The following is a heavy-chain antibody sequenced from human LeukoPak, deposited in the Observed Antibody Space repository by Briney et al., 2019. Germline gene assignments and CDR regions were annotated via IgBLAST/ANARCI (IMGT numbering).Heavy chain of an antibody. CDR1: GFTFSSYS. D-gene: IGHD3-22*01. CDR2: ISSSSSYI. CDR3: ARHYYDSSGYYYFSDY. V-gene: IGHV3-21*01. Sequence: PGGSLRLSCAASGFTFSSYSMNWVRQAPGKGLEWVSSISSSSSYIYYADSVKGRLTISRDNAKNSLYLQMNSLRAEDTAVYYCARHYYDSSGYYYFSDYWGQGTLVTVSS. J-gene: IGHJ4*02.